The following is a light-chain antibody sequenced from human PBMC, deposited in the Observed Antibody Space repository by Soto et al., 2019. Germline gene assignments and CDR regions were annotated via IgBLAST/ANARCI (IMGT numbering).Light chain of an antibody. J-gene: IGKJ5*01. CDR2: GAS. CDR3: QKYGSSPGT. CDR1: QSISDN. V-gene: IGKV3-20*01. Sequence: IVPTQSPGTLSFSPGEMASLSFRASQSISDNLAWYQQKPGQAPRLLISGASTRATGIPDRFSGSGSGTDFSLTIRRLEPDDFAVYYCQKYGSSPGTFGQGTRLEIK.